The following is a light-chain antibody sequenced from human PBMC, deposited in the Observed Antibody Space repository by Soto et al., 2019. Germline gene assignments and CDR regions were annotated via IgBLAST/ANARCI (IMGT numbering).Light chain of an antibody. CDR2: GAS. Sequence: DIELTQSPSSLSASVGDRVTITCRASQSISTYLNWYQQKGGKAPKLLIHGASSLQSGVPLRFSATGSGTDFSLTIMSLQPADCATYYCQQSYSTLLSFGGGTKVEI. V-gene: IGKV1-39*01. CDR3: QQSYSTLLS. CDR1: QSISTY. J-gene: IGKJ4*01.